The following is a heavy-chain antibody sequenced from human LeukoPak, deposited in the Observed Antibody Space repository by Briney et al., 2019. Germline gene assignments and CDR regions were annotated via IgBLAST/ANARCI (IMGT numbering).Heavy chain of an antibody. J-gene: IGHJ4*02. CDR1: GFTFSSYA. D-gene: IGHD3-22*01. CDR2: ISGSGGST. Sequence: PGGSLGLSCAASGFTFSSYAMSWVRQAPGKGLEWVSAISGSGGSTYYADSVKGRFTISRDNSKNTLYLQMNSLRAEDTAVYYCAKDRDYYDRTYYFDYWGQGTQVTVSS. CDR3: AKDRDYYDRTYYFDY. V-gene: IGHV3-23*01.